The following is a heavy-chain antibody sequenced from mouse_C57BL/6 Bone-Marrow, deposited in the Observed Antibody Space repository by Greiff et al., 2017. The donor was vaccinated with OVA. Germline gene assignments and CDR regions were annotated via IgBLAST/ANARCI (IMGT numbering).Heavy chain of an antibody. CDR1: GYTFTSYW. CDR3: ARYLTGRGNYVDY. CDR2: IDPSDSET. Sequence: VQLQQPGAELVRPGSSVKLSCKASGYTFTSYWMHWVKQRPIQGLEWIGNIDPSDSETHYNQKFKDKATLTVDKSSSTAYMQLSSLTSEDSAVYYCARYLTGRGNYVDYWGQGTTLTVSS. V-gene: IGHV1-52*01. J-gene: IGHJ2*01. D-gene: IGHD4-1*01.